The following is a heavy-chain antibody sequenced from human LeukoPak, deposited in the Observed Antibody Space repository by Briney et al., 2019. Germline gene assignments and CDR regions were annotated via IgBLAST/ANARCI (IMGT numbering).Heavy chain of an antibody. CDR1: GFTFRSYS. J-gene: IGHJ5*02. V-gene: IGHV3-48*01. CDR2: ITNSADNI. D-gene: IGHD3-16*01. Sequence: PGGSLRLSCAASGFTFRSYSMNWVRQAPGRGLEWISYITNSADNIYYADSVKGRFTISRDNAKNSLYLQVNSLRAEDTAVYYCARGPPGPGGWSDPWGQGTLVTVSS. CDR3: ARGPPGPGGWSDP.